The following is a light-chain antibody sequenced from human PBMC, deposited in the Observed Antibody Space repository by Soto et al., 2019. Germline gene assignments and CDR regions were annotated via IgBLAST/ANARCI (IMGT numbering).Light chain of an antibody. CDR2: NAS. V-gene: IGKV1-5*03. CDR3: QQYYSRAT. Sequence: IQMTQSPSTLSASVGGRCAITCRANQSISSWLAWYQRRPGKAPRLLISNASSLESGVPSRLSGGGFGTEFTLTISSPHPDDSATYYCQQYYSRATFGQGTKVDIK. J-gene: IGKJ1*01. CDR1: QSISSW.